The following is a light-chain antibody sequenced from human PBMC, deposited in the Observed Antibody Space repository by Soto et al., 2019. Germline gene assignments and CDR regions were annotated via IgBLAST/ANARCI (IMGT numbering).Light chain of an antibody. CDR3: QSYDSGLVGLI. CDR2: GHS. CDR1: TSNIGAGYD. J-gene: IGLJ2*01. V-gene: IGLV1-40*01. Sequence: QSVLTQPPSVSGAPGQRVTIACTGSTSNIGAGYDVHWYRHLPGAAPKLLLSGHSHRPSGVPDRLSGSKSGTSASLAITGLQADDEADYYCQSYDSGLVGLIFGAGTSSPS.